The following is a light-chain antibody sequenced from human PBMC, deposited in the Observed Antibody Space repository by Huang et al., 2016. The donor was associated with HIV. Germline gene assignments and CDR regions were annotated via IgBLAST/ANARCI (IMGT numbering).Light chain of an antibody. CDR3: QQYDGYPWT. J-gene: IGKJ1*01. Sequence: DIQMTQSPSTLSASLGDRVTITCRASQSFTTWLAWYQQKPGKAPKLLIYDVSSLESGVPSRFSGSGSGTEFTLTISSLQPDDFATYYCQQYDGYPWTFGQGTKVEIK. CDR1: QSFTTW. V-gene: IGKV1-5*01. CDR2: DVS.